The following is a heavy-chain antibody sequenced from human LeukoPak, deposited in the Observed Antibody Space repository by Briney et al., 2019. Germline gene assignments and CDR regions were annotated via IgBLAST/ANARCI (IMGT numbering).Heavy chain of an antibody. Sequence: SETLSLTCTVSGGSISSSSYYWGWIRQPPGKGLEWIGRIYTSGSTNYNPSLKSRVTMSVDTSKNQFSLKLSSVTAADTAVYYCARDSSPYYYDSSGYYPYFDYWGQGTLVTVSS. CDR3: ARDSSPYYYDSSGYYPYFDY. CDR2: IYTSGST. J-gene: IGHJ4*02. CDR1: GGSISSSSYY. V-gene: IGHV4-39*07. D-gene: IGHD3-22*01.